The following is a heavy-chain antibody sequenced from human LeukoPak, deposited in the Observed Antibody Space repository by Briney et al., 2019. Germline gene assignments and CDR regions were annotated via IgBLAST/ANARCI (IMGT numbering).Heavy chain of an antibody. Sequence: PGGSLRLSCAASGFSFHTYWMYWVRQAPGKGLVWVSHINSDGSIVNYEDSVKGRFTISRDNAKNTLYLQMNSLGADDTALNFCSRGRNWDDGDYWGQGTLVTVSS. D-gene: IGHD1-1*01. CDR1: GFSFHTYW. V-gene: IGHV3-74*01. CDR3: SRGRNWDDGDY. J-gene: IGHJ4*02. CDR2: INSDGSIV.